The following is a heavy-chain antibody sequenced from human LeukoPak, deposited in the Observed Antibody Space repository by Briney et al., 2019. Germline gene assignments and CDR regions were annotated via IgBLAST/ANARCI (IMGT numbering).Heavy chain of an antibody. CDR2: INPNSGGT. CDR1: GYTFTGYY. J-gene: IGHJ5*02. CDR3: ARVRGYSSSWYPPYNWFDP. V-gene: IGHV1-2*02. Sequence: VASVKVSCKASGYTFTGYYMHWVRQAPGQGLEWMGWINPNSGGTNYAQKFQGRVTMTRDTSISTAYMELSRLRSDDTAVYYCARVRGYSSSWYPPYNWFDPWGQGTLVTVSS. D-gene: IGHD6-13*01.